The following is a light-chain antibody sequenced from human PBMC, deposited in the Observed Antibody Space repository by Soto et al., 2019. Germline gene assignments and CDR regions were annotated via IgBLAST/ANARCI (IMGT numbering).Light chain of an antibody. CDR3: QSYDSSLIVSKV. CDR2: ANS. V-gene: IGLV1-47*02. Sequence: QSVLTQPPSASGTPGQRVTISCSGSSSNIGRNYVYWYQQLPGTAPKLIIYANSDRPSGVPDRFSGSKSGTSASLAITGLHAEDEADYYCQSYDSSLIVSKVFGTGTKLTVL. CDR1: SSNIGRNY. J-gene: IGLJ1*01.